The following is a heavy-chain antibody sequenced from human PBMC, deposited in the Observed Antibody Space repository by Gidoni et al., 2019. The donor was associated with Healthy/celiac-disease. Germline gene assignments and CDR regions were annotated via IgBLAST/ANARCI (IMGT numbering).Heavy chain of an antibody. V-gene: IGHV4-39*01. Sequence: QLQLQESGPGLVKSSETLSLTCTVSGGYISTSSYYWGWIRQPPGKGLEWIGSISYRGSTYYNPSLKSRVPISVDTSKNQFSLKLTSVTAADTVVSYCARSSAFGAWFDPWGQVTLVTVSS. CDR2: ISYRGST. J-gene: IGHJ5*02. CDR1: GGYISTSSYY. CDR3: ARSSAFGAWFDP. D-gene: IGHD3-16*01.